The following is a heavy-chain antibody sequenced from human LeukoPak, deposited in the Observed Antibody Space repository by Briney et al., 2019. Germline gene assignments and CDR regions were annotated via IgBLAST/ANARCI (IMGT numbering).Heavy chain of an antibody. CDR1: SGSISSYY. CDR3: ARNFRGGSTYLDS. CDR2: IYSSGTT. D-gene: IGHD2/OR15-2a*01. V-gene: IGHV4-4*07. Sequence: SETLSLTCSVSSGSISSYYWSWIRQPAGKGLEWIGRIYSSGTTNYNPSLKSRVSMSVDTSKNQFSLKLSSVTAADTAVYYCARNFRGGSTYLDSWGQGIPVTVSS. J-gene: IGHJ4*02.